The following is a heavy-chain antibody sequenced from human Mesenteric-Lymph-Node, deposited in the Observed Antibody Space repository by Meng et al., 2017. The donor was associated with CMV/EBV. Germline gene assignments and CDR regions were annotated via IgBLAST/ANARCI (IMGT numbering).Heavy chain of an antibody. CDR3: ARGSSYDILTGYFDY. CDR1: GGSCSGYY. D-gene: IGHD3-9*01. Sequence: QQVGGAAVTAYGTLRVTCAVYGGSCSGYYWNWIRQSPEKGLEWIGEINHSGSTTYNPSLTSRIIISVDTSTNQISLNMSSVTAADTVVYYCARGSSYDILTGYFDYWGQGALVTVSS. J-gene: IGHJ4*02. V-gene: IGHV4-34*01. CDR2: INHSGST.